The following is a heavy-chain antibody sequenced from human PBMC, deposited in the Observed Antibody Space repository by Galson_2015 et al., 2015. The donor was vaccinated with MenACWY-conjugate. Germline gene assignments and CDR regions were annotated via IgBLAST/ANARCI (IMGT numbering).Heavy chain of an antibody. CDR1: GFEFDLHW. J-gene: IGHJ4*02. D-gene: IGHD4-23*01. Sequence: SLRLSCAASGFEFDLHWMSWVRQSPEKGLEWVANIKEDGNVNYYMDSVKGRFTISSDNARRSVYLQMNNLRAEDSAVYYCARDLPFGGRSFDCWGQGALVTVSS. CDR2: IKEDGNVN. CDR3: ARDLPFGGRSFDC. V-gene: IGHV3-7*03.